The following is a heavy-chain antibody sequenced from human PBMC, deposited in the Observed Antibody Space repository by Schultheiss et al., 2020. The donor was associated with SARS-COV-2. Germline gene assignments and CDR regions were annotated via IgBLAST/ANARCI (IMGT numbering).Heavy chain of an antibody. Sequence: GGSLRLSCAASGFTFSSYAMSWVRQAPGKGLEWVSAISGSGSSTYYADSVKGRFTISRDNSKNTLYLQMNSLRAEDTAVYYCATSGTIFGVVPYYYGMDVWGKGTTVTVSS. CDR2: ISGSGSST. D-gene: IGHD3-3*01. V-gene: IGHV3-23*01. CDR3: ATSGTIFGVVPYYYGMDV. CDR1: GFTFSSYA. J-gene: IGHJ6*04.